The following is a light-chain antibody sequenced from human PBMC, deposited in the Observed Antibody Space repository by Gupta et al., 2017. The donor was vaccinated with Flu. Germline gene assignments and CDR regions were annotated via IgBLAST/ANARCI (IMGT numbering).Light chain of an antibody. V-gene: IGLV2-14*01. J-gene: IGLJ2*01. CDR1: SSDIGGYKY. Sequence: SALTPPASVSGSPGLSVTISCTGTSSDIGGYKYVSWYQQHPGKAPKLMLFDVGNRPSGVSDRFSGSKSGNTASLTTSGLQAEDEADYYCSSDTSSSTVVFGGGTNVTVL. CDR3: SSDTSSSTVV. CDR2: DVG.